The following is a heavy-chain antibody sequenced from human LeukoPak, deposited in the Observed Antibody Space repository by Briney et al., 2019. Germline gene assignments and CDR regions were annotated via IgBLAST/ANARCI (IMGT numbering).Heavy chain of an antibody. CDR2: ISSSGSTI. V-gene: IGHV3-11*01. CDR1: GFTFSDYY. CDR3: ARARYCSSTSCWFDP. J-gene: IGHJ5*02. D-gene: IGHD2-2*01. Sequence: PGGSLRLSCAASGFTFSDYYMSWIRQAPGKGLEWVSYISSSGSTIYYADSVEGRFTISRDNAKNSLYLQMNSLRAEDTAVYYCARARYCSSTSCWFDPWGQGTLVTVSS.